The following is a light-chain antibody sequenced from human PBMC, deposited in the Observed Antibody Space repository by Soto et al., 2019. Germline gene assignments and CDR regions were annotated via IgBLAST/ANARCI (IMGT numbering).Light chain of an antibody. J-gene: IGLJ2*01. CDR3: QSYDTTLSVHVV. CDR1: SSNIGAGYD. CDR2: ANT. V-gene: IGLV1-40*01. Sequence: SVLTQPPSVSGAPGQRVTISCTGSSSNIGAGYDVHWYQQLPGTAPKLLIYANTNRPSGVPDRFSGSKSGTSASLAITGLQAEDEADYYCQSYDTTLSVHVVFGGGTKLTVL.